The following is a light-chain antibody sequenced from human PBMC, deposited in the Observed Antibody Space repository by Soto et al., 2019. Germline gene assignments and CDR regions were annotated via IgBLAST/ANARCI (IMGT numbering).Light chain of an antibody. CDR1: QGISSY. CDR3: QQLNSYPRVT. J-gene: IGKJ4*01. CDR2: AAS. V-gene: IGKV1-9*01. Sequence: DIQLTQSPSFLSASVGDSVTITCRASQGISSYLAWYQQKPGKAPKLLIYAASTLQSGVPSRFSGSGSGTEFTLTISSLQPEDFATYYCQQLNSYPRVTFGGGTKVEIK.